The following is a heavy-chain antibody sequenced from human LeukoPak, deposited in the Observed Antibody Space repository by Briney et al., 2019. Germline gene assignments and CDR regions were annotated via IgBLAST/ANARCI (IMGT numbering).Heavy chain of an antibody. CDR1: GFTFSSYS. J-gene: IGHJ6*03. D-gene: IGHD3-16*01. V-gene: IGHV3-48*04. CDR3: ARVFAGTTFGFRYYYMDV. CDR2: ISSSSSTI. Sequence: GGSLRLSCAASGFTFSSYSMNWVRQAPGQGLEWVSYISSSSSTIYYADSVKGRFTISRDNAKNSLYLQMNSLRAEDTAVYYCARVFAGTTFGFRYYYMDVWGKGTTVTVSS.